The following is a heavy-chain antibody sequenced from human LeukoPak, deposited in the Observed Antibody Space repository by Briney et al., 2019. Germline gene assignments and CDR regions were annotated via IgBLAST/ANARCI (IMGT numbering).Heavy chain of an antibody. Sequence: GGSLRLSCAASGFSFSSFGIHWVRQAPGKGLEWVAFIRYDGNPKYYADSVKGRFSISRDNSKNTQYLQMNSLRVEDTAVYYCARGGSSSWDYFDYWGQGTLVTVSS. J-gene: IGHJ4*02. V-gene: IGHV3-30*02. CDR2: IRYDGNPK. CDR3: ARGGSSSWDYFDY. D-gene: IGHD6-13*01. CDR1: GFSFSSFG.